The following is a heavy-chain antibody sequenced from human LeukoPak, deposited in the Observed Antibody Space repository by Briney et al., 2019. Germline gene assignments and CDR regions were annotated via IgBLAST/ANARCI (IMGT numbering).Heavy chain of an antibody. J-gene: IGHJ4*02. D-gene: IGHD4-17*01. CDR1: GYTFTSYD. CDR2: MNPNSGNT. CDR3: ARRVSYGDFDY. V-gene: IGHV1-8*01. Sequence: ASVKVSCKASGYTFTSYDVNWVRPATGQGLGWMGWMNPNSGNTGYAQKFQGRVTITRNTSTSTAYMQLSSLRSEDTTVYYCARRVSYGDFDYWGQGTLVTVSS.